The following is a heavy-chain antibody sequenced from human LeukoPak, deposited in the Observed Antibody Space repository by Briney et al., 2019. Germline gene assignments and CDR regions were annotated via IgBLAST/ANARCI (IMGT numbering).Heavy chain of an antibody. CDR3: ARENRGSRDY. V-gene: IGHV1-2*06. J-gene: IGHJ4*02. CDR2: NDPSSGST. D-gene: IGHD1-26*01. Sequence: ASVKVSCKTSGYTVTDPAYHLHWVRQAPGQGLEWMGRNDPSSGSTTYAQDLQGRVAMTWATSISTAYMDLTRLRSDDTAVYYCARENRGSRDYWGQGTQVTVSS. CDR1: GYTVTDPAYH.